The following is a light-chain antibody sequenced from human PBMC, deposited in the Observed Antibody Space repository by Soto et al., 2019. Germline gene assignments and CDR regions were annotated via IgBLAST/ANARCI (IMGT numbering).Light chain of an antibody. CDR2: DAS. Sequence: DIPMTQSPSTLSASVGDRVTITCRASEDITTKLAWYQQKPGKPPKVLIHDASILESGVPSRFRGSGSGTEFTLAVSSLQPDDSATYYCQQYSRYSVTFGGGTKVEI. CDR3: QQYSRYSVT. J-gene: IGKJ4*01. V-gene: IGKV1-5*01. CDR1: EDITTK.